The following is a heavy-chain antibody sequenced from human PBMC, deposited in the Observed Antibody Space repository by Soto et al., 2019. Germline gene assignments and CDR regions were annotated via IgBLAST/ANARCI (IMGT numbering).Heavy chain of an antibody. CDR2: ISTYSGGT. D-gene: IGHD3-10*01. J-gene: IGHJ5*02. CDR3: ARSMVRGVIRWFDP. V-gene: IGHV1-2*02. Sequence: QAQLVQSGAEVKKPGASVKVSCKASGYTFTSYGVGWVRQAPGQGLEWMGWISTYSGGTNYAQKFQGRVTMTRDTSISTAYMELSRLRSDDTAVYYCARSMVRGVIRWFDPWGQGTLVTVSS. CDR1: GYTFTSYG.